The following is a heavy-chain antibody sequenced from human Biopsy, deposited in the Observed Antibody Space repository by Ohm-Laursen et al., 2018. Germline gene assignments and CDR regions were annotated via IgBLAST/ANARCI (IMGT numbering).Heavy chain of an antibody. CDR3: AKDRYNYTPIGGFSMDV. V-gene: IGHV3-30*18. D-gene: IGHD5-18*01. CDR2: IFYDGSNT. CDR1: GFSFDNYV. Sequence: SLRLSCAASGFSFDNYVMQWVRQAPGKGLEWVAFIFYDGSNTYYADSVKGRFTISRDNSRDTLYLQMSSLRAEDTAVYYCAKDRYNYTPIGGFSMDVWGQGTTVTVSS. J-gene: IGHJ6*02.